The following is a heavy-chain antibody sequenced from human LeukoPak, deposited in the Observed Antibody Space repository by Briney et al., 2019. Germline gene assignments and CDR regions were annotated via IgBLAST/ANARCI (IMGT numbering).Heavy chain of an antibody. D-gene: IGHD5-12*01. Sequence: GGSLRLSCAASGFTFSSYAMRWVRQAPGKGLEWVAVISYDGSNKYYADSVKGRFTISRDNSKNTLYLQMNSLRAEDTAVYYCARDRGSGYDYFHGMDVWGQGTTVTVSS. CDR1: GFTFSSYA. CDR2: ISYDGSNK. V-gene: IGHV3-30-3*01. J-gene: IGHJ6*02. CDR3: ARDRGSGYDYFHGMDV.